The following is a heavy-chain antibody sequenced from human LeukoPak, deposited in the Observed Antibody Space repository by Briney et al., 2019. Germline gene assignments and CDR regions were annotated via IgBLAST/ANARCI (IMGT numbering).Heavy chain of an antibody. CDR3: AKGHTAGALYYFDY. D-gene: IGHD2-21*02. V-gene: IGHV3-23*01. CDR2: INDIGGGS. Sequence: GGSLRLSCAASGFTFSRYAMSWVRQAPGKGLEWVSTINDIGGGSYSADSVRGRFTISRDNTKNTLSLQMNSLRAEDTAVYYCAKGHTAGALYYFDYWGQGTLVTVSS. CDR1: GFTFSRYA. J-gene: IGHJ4*02.